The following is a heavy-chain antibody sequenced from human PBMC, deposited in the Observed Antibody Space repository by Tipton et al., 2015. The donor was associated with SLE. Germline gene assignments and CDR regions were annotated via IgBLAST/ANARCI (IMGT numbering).Heavy chain of an antibody. CDR2: IYSTGSA. V-gene: IGHV4-39*07. CDR3: AKERPGSGLDP. D-gene: IGHD3-3*01. Sequence: TLSLTCTVSGGSINSDTYYWGWIRQPPGQGLEWIGSIYSTGSAYYSPSLSSRITIYLDMSKNEFYLNLRSVTAADTAIYYCAKERPGSGLDPWGQGTLVTVSS. CDR1: GGSINSDTYY. J-gene: IGHJ5*02.